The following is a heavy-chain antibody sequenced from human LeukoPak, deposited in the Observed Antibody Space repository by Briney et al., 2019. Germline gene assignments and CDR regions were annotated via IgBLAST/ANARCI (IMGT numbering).Heavy chain of an antibody. CDR1: GGSFSGYY. Sequence: SETLSLTCAVYGGSFSGYYWSWIRQPPGKGLEWIGEINHSGGTNYNPSLKSRVTISVDTSKNQFSLKLSSVTAADTAVYYCARGRLRIAAALYYWGQGTLVTVSS. CDR3: ARGRLRIAAALYY. J-gene: IGHJ4*02. V-gene: IGHV4-34*01. D-gene: IGHD6-13*01. CDR2: INHSGGT.